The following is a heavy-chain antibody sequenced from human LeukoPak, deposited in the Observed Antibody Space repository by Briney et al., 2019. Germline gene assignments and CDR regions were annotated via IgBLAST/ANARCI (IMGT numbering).Heavy chain of an antibody. CDR1: GINFRSSG. CDR2: IQDDGTDK. CDR3: AREGGRAAPGRFDY. J-gene: IGHJ4*02. Sequence: GGSLRLSCAASGINFRSSGMHWVRQAPGKGLEWVTFIQDDGTDKSYAASVQGRFTISRDNSKNTVYLHMNSLRADDTALYYCAREGGRAAPGRFDYWGQGTLVTVSS. V-gene: IGHV3-30*02. D-gene: IGHD6-13*01.